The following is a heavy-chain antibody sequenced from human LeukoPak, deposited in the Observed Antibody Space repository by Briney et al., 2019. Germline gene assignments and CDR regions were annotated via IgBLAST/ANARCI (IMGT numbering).Heavy chain of an antibody. J-gene: IGHJ4*02. V-gene: IGHV3-21*01. Sequence: PGGSLRLSCAASGFTFSSYSINWVRQAPGKGLEWVSSISSRSSYIYSADSVKGRFTISRDNAKNSLYLEMNSLRGEDTAVYFCARDRETTGYDYWGQGTLVTVSS. CDR2: ISSRSSYI. CDR1: GFTFSSYS. CDR3: ARDRETTGYDY. D-gene: IGHD5-12*01.